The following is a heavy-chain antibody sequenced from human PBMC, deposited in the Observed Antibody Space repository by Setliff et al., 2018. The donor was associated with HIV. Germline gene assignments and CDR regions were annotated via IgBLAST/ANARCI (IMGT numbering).Heavy chain of an antibody. J-gene: IGHJ4*02. CDR3: ARMVRGVILGYFDY. Sequence: GESLKISCAASGFTFSSYGMHWVRQAPGKGLEWVAVISYDGSNKYYADSVKGRFTISRDNSKNTLYLQMNSLRAEDTAVYYCARMVRGVILGYFDYWGQGTLVTVSS. CDR1: GFTFSSYG. D-gene: IGHD3-10*01. CDR2: ISYDGSNK. V-gene: IGHV3-30*03.